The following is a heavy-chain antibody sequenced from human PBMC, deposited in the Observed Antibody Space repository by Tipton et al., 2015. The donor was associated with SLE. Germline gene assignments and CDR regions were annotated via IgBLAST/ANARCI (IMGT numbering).Heavy chain of an antibody. CDR1: GGSISSHY. V-gene: IGHV4-59*11. CDR2: IYYSGSI. D-gene: IGHD2-21*01. J-gene: IGHJ3*02. Sequence: TLSLTCTVSGGSISSHYWSWIRQPPGKGLEWIGNIYYSGSISYTPSLKSRVTISVDTSKNQFFLNLTSVTAADTAVYYCAGPIRQDGFDIWGQGTMVTVSS. CDR3: AGPIRQDGFDI.